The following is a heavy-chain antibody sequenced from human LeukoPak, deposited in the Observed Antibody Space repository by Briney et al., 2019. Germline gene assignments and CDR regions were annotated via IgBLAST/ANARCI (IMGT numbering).Heavy chain of an antibody. D-gene: IGHD3-10*01. V-gene: IGHV3-23*01. CDR2: ISGSGGST. CDR1: GFTFSSYA. J-gene: IGHJ4*02. Sequence: GGSLRLSCAASGFTFSSYAMSWVRQAPGKGLEWVSAISGSGGSTYYADSVKGRFTISRDNSKNTLYLQMNSLRAEDTAVYYCANPWWGCGSGSYNYWGQGTLVTVSS. CDR3: ANPWWGCGSGSYNY.